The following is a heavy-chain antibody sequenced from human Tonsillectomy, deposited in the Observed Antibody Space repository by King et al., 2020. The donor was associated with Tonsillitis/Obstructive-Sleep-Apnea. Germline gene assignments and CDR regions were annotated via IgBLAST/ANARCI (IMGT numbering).Heavy chain of an antibody. D-gene: IGHD4-17*01. CDR3: STDYQHGDYGLDF. Sequence: VQLVESEGALVKPGGSLRLSCAASGLTFKNAWMQWVRRTPGKGLEWIGLIKSNRQGGTPDYAAAAMDRVTISRGDSEGIVYLQMDRLKTEDTGVYYCSTDYQHGDYGLDFWGQGTLVTVSS. J-gene: IGHJ4*02. CDR2: IKSNRQGGTP. V-gene: IGHV3-15*02. CDR1: GLTFKNAW.